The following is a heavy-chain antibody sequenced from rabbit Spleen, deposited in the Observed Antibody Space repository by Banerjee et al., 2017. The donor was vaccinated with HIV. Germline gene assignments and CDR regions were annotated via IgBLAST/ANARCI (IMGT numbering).Heavy chain of an antibody. CDR1: GFSFSYSDY. D-gene: IGHD1-1*01. Sequence: QEQLEESGGGLVKPEGSLTLTCTASGFSFSYSDYMCWVRQPPGKGPEWIACISAGVSFSAYYATWAKGQFTISKTSPTTVTLQMTSLTAADTATYFCARDTSSSFSTYDMDLWGPGTLVTVS. V-gene: IGHV1S45*01. J-gene: IGHJ6*01. CDR3: ARDTSSSFSTYDMDL. CDR2: ISAGVSFSA.